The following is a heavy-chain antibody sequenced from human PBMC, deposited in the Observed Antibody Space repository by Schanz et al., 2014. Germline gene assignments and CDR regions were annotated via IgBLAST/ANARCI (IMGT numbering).Heavy chain of an antibody. J-gene: IGHJ6*02. CDR2: ISAYNGHT. Sequence: QVLQVQSGSELKKPGASVKVSCKASGYTFTSYGISWVRQAPGQGLEWMGWISAYNGHTDYAQKLQGRVTLTTDTSTSTAYMELRNLRSDDTAVYYCARAKRFGDMDVWGQGTTVTVSS. D-gene: IGHD3-10*01. V-gene: IGHV1-18*01. CDR1: GYTFTSYG. CDR3: ARAKRFGDMDV.